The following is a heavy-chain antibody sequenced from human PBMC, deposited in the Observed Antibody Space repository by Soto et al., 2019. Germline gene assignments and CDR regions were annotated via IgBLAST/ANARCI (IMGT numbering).Heavy chain of an antibody. D-gene: IGHD1-26*01. CDR2: IRSKANSYAT. J-gene: IGHJ6*02. V-gene: IGHV3-73*01. CDR3: TRHIELVGATPPTYYYYGMDV. Sequence: VGSLRLSCAASGFTFSGSAMHWVRQASGKGLEWVGRIRSKANSYATAYAASVKGRFTISRDDSKNTAYLQMNSLKTEDTAVYYCTRHIELVGATPPTYYYYGMDVWGQGTTVTVSS. CDR1: GFTFSGSA.